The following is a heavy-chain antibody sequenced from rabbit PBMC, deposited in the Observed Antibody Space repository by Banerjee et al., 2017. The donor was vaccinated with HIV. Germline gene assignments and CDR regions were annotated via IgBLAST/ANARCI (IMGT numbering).Heavy chain of an antibody. J-gene: IGHJ3*01. CDR1: GFDFSSYY. D-gene: IGHD8-1*01. CDR3: VRDAGSNYYTRLDL. V-gene: IGHV1S7*01. CDR2: IYAGKGST. Sequence: QLKETGGGLVQPGGSLTLSCKASGFDFSSYYMSWVRQAPGKGLEWIGIIYAGKGSTDYASWVNGRFTISSDNAQNTLYLQLNSLTVADTATYFCVRDAGSNYYTRLDLWGQGTLVTVS.